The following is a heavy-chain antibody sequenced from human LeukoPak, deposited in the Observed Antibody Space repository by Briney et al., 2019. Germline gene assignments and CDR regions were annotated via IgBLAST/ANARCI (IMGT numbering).Heavy chain of an antibody. CDR2: IYYSGST. CDR1: GGSISSYY. V-gene: IGHV4-59*01. Sequence: SETLSLTCTVSGGSISSYYWSWIRQPPGKGLEWIGYIYYSGSTNYNPSLKSRVTISVDTSKNQFSLKLSSVTAADTAVYYCARDRDGGSYAYSHWGQGTLVTVSS. J-gene: IGHJ4*02. CDR3: ARDRDGGSYAYSH. D-gene: IGHD1-26*01.